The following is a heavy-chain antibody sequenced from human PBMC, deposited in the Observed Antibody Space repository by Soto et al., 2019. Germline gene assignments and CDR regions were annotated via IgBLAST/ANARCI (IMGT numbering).Heavy chain of an antibody. CDR1: GGSIISGGYS. Sequence: TLSLTCAVSGGSIISGGYSWSWIRQPPGKGLEWTGYIYSGTTHYNPSLESRVTIAMDRSKNQVSLSLKSVTAADTAVCYCAREDSGAFFDFWGQGTLVTVSS. CDR3: AREDSGAFFDF. D-gene: IGHD2-15*01. V-gene: IGHV4-30-2*01. CDR2: IYSGTT. J-gene: IGHJ4*02.